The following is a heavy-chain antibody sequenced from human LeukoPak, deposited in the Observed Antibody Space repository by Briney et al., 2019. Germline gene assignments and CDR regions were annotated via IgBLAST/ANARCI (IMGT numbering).Heavy chain of an antibody. D-gene: IGHD3-22*01. J-gene: IGHJ5*02. CDR2: IIPIFGTA. CDR3: ARDGGDSSGYYFSSWFDP. CDR1: GGTFSSYA. Sequence: SVKVSCKASGGTFSSYAISWVRQAPGQGLEWMGGIIPIFGTANYAQKFQGRVTITADESTSTAYMELSSLRSEDTAVYYCARDGGDSSGYYFSSWFDPWGQGTLVTVSS. V-gene: IGHV1-69*13.